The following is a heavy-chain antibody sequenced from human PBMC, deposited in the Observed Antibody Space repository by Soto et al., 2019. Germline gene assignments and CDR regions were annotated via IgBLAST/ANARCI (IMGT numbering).Heavy chain of an antibody. Sequence: GGSLRLSCAASGFTFSDYYMSWIRQAPGKGLEWVSYISSSGSTIYYADSVKGRFTISRDNAKNSLYLQMNSLRAEDTAVYYCARGYGSGSYHPYYYYGMDVWGQGTTVTVSS. CDR2: ISSSGSTI. CDR1: GFTFSDYY. J-gene: IGHJ6*02. CDR3: ARGYGSGSYHPYYYYGMDV. D-gene: IGHD3-10*01. V-gene: IGHV3-11*01.